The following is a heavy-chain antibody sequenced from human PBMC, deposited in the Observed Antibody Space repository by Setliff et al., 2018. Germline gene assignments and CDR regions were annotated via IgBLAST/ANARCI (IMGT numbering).Heavy chain of an antibody. CDR3: ARVSPALYGEYGYFDI. D-gene: IGHD4-17*01. J-gene: IGHJ2*01. V-gene: IGHV1-69*13. CDR2: IIPLHGTR. CDR1: GGTFGSFA. Sequence: SVKVSCKSSGGTFGSFAISWVRQAPGQGLEWVGGIIPLHGTRNHAQKLQGRVSITADESKTTVYMELKSLTSEDTAVYFCARVSPALYGEYGYFDIWGRGTLVTVSS.